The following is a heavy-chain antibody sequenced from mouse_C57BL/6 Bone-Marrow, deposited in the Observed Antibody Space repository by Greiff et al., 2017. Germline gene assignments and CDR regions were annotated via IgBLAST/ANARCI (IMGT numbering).Heavy chain of an antibody. D-gene: IGHD2-4*01. CDR2: IYPGDGDT. CDR3: ARYDYGYWYFDV. J-gene: IGHJ1*03. CDR1: GYAFSSSW. Sequence: VKLMESGPELVKPGASVKISCKASGYAFSSSWMNWVKQRPGKGLEWIGRIYPGDGDTNYNGKFKGKATLTADKSSSTAYMQLSSLTSEDSAVYFCARYDYGYWYFDVWGTGTTVTVSS. V-gene: IGHV1-82*01.